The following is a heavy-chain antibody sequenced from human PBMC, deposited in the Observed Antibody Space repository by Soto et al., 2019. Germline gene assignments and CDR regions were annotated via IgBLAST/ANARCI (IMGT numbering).Heavy chain of an antibody. J-gene: IGHJ5*02. Sequence: ASVKVSCKTSGYFFNDYHMHWVRKAPGQGLEWMGWINPKNGDTNYAQKFQDRVTMTRDTSISTVYIELSRLTSDDTAVYYCAREAGGSNIAPVLLAPWGQGTLVTV. D-gene: IGHD2-2*01. CDR2: INPKNGDT. CDR3: AREAGGSNIAPVLLAP. V-gene: IGHV1-2*02. CDR1: GYFFNDYH.